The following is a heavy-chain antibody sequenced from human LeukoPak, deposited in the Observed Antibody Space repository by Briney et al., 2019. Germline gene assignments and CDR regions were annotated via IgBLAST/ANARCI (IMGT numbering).Heavy chain of an antibody. CDR1: GFTFSSYE. V-gene: IGHV3-48*03. Sequence: PGGSLRLSCAASGFTFSSYEMNWVRQAPGKGLEWVSYISSSGSTIYYADSVKGRFTISRDNAKNSLYLQMNSLRAEDTAVYYCARVGLVGATAYYYYMDVWGKGTTVTVSS. D-gene: IGHD1-26*01. CDR2: ISSSGSTI. J-gene: IGHJ6*03. CDR3: ARVGLVGATAYYYYMDV.